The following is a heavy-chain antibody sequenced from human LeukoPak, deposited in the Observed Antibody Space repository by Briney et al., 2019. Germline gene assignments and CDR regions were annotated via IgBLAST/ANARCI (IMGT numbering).Heavy chain of an antibody. D-gene: IGHD6-25*01. CDR3: AAAFDY. CDR1: GGSISSSSYY. J-gene: IGHJ4*02. Sequence: SETLSLTCTVPGGSISSSSYYWGWIRQPPGKGLEWIGNTYYGGDTYYNPSLKSRVTISVDTSKNQFSLELNSATAADTAVYYCAAAFDYWGQGILVTVSS. V-gene: IGHV4-39*01. CDR2: TYYGGDT.